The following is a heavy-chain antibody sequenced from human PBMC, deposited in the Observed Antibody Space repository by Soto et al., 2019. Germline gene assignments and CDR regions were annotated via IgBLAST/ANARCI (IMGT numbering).Heavy chain of an antibody. CDR3: AREDSIIIPAVSDF. D-gene: IGHD2-2*01. CDR2: ISKSDYT. J-gene: IGHJ4*02. Sequence: PGGSLRLSCTVSGFAFNNYGINFGRHSPWKGLEWVSSISKSDYTYYSDSVKGRFTISRDNAKNSVSLQMNTLRVEDTAVYYCAREDSIIIPAVSDFWGQGTLVTVSS. V-gene: IGHV3-21*01. CDR1: GFAFNNYG.